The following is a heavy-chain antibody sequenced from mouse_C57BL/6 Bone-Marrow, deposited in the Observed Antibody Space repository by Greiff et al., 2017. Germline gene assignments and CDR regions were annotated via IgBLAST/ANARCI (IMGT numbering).Heavy chain of an antibody. D-gene: IGHD2-14*01. CDR3: ARRGTTGNWFAY. CDR1: GYAFSSSW. J-gene: IGHJ3*01. V-gene: IGHV1-82*01. CDR2: IYPGAGDT. Sequence: VQLQQSGPELVKPGASVKISCKASGYAFSSSWMNWVKQRPGKGLEWIGRIYPGAGDTNYNGKFKGKATLTADKSSSTAYMQLSSLTSEDSAVYFCARRGTTGNWFAYWGQGTLVTVSA.